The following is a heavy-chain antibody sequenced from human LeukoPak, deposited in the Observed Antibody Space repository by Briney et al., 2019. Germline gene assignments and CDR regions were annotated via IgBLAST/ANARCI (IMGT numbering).Heavy chain of an antibody. Sequence: ASVKVSCKASRYTFTTYAMNWVRQAPGQGLEWMGWINTDTGNPTYAQGFTGRFVFSLDTSVSTAFLQISSLKAEDTAVYYCARGTYGGNSGDTFDIWGQGTMVTVSS. J-gene: IGHJ3*02. V-gene: IGHV7-4-1*02. CDR3: ARGTYGGNSGDTFDI. D-gene: IGHD4-23*01. CDR2: INTDTGNP. CDR1: RYTFTTYA.